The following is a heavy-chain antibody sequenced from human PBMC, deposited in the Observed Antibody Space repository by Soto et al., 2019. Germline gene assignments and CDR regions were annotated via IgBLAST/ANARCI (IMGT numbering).Heavy chain of an antibody. CDR3: ARRALIAARPFDY. D-gene: IGHD6-6*01. CDR1: GDSISSGSY. J-gene: IGHJ4*02. V-gene: IGHV4-38-2*02. CDR2: IYYSGST. Sequence: SETLSLTCTVSGDSISSGSYWGWIRQPPGKGLEWIGSIYYSGSTYYNPSLKSRVTISVDTSKNQFSLKLSSVTAADTAVYYCARRALIAARPFDYWGQGTLVTVSS.